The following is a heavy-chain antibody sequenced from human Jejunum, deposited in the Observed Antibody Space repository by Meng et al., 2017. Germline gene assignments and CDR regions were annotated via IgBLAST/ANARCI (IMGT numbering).Heavy chain of an antibody. CDR3: ARHTGNLGLDY. J-gene: IGHJ4*02. V-gene: IGHV7-4-1*02. D-gene: IGHD4-23*01. CDR2: INTNTGNA. CDR1: GYTFSSQP. Sequence: QVQLVQSEPALKKPWASVKVSCKASGYTFSSQPLNWVRQAPGQGLEWIGWINTNTGNANYGPDFTGRFVFSLDTSVSTAYLQISSLSAEDTAVYYCARHTGNLGLDYWGQGTLVTVSS.